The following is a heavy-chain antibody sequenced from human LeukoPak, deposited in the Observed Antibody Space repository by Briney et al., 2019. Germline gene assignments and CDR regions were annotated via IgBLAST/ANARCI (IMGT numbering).Heavy chain of an antibody. Sequence: SETLSLTCTVSGYSISSGYYWGWIRQPPGKGLEWIGSIYHSGSTYYNPSLKSRVTISVDTSKNQFSLKLSSVTAADTAVYYCARQTGSGLFSLPGGQGTLVTVSS. CDR2: IYHSGST. J-gene: IGHJ4*02. CDR1: GYSISSGYY. CDR3: ARQTGSGLFSLP. D-gene: IGHD3-10*01. V-gene: IGHV4-38-2*02.